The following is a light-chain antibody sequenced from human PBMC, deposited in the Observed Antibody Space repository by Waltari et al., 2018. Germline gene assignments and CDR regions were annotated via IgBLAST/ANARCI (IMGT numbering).Light chain of an antibody. CDR2: GAS. Sequence: EIALTQSPVTLSLSPGDRATLSCRASQSVSSNLAWYQQKPGQAPRLLIYGASTRATGIPARFSGSGSGTEFTLTISSLQSEDFAVYYCQQYNNWPYTFGQGTKLEIK. CDR1: QSVSSN. J-gene: IGKJ2*01. CDR3: QQYNNWPYT. V-gene: IGKV3-15*01.